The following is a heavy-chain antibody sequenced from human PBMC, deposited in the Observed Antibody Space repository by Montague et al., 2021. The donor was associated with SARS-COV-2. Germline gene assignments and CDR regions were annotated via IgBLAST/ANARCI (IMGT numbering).Heavy chain of an antibody. CDR3: ATDAWATGTGFFDN. Sequence: TLSLTCTVSGGSISSGDYYWSWIRQPAGRTLEWIGRIYTTGSTSYNPSLKSRVTISVDTSKNQFSLKLSSVTAADTAVYYCATDAWATGTGFFDNWGQGTTVTVSS. CDR2: IYTTGST. J-gene: IGHJ4*03. D-gene: IGHD1-1*01. CDR1: GGSISSGDYY. V-gene: IGHV4-61*02.